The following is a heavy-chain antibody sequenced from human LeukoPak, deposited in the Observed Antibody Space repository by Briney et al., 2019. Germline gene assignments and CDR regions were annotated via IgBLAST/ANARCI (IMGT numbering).Heavy chain of an antibody. D-gene: IGHD6-19*01. CDR1: GGSISSSSYY. V-gene: IGHV4-39*07. J-gene: IGHJ4*02. CDR3: ARGGLYSSGWPSHDY. CDR2: IYYSGST. Sequence: SETLSLTCTVSGGSISSSSYYCGWIRQPPGKGLEWIGSIYYSGSTYNNPSLKSRVTISVDTSKNQFSLKLSSVTAADTAVYYCARGGLYSSGWPSHDYWGQGTLVTVSS.